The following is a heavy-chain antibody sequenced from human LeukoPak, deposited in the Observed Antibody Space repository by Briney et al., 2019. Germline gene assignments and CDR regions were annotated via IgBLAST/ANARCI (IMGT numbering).Heavy chain of an antibody. J-gene: IGHJ4*02. CDR1: GFPFSSYA. CDR3: ARDLLMITFGGVIVNIKDYFDY. D-gene: IGHD3-16*02. Sequence: GGSLRLSCAASGFPFSSYAMHWVRQAPGKGLEWVAVISYDGSNKYYADSVKGRFTISRDNSKNTLYLQMNSLRAEDTAVYYCARDLLMITFGGVIVNIKDYFDYWGQGTLVTVSS. V-gene: IGHV3-30*04. CDR2: ISYDGSNK.